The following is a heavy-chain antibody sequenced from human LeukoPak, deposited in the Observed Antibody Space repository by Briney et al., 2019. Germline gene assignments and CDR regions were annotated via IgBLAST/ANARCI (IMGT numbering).Heavy chain of an antibody. CDR1: GYTFTGYY. J-gene: IGHJ4*02. CDR3: AGSYYYDSSGYESTLDY. V-gene: IGHV1-2*02. D-gene: IGHD3-22*01. Sequence: GASVKVSCKASGYTFTGYYMHWVRQAPGQGLEWMGWINPSSGGTNYAQKFQGRVTMTRDTSISTAYMELSRLRSDDTAVYYCAGSYYYDSSGYESTLDYWGQGTLVTVSS. CDR2: INPSSGGT.